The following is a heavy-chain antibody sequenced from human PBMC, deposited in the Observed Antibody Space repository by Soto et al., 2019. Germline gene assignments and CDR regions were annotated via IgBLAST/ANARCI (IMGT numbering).Heavy chain of an antibody. CDR2: INPSGGST. CDR1: GYTFTSYY. V-gene: IGHV1-46*01. Sequence: GASVKVSCKASGYTFTSYYMHWVRQAPGQGLEWMGIINPSGGSTSYAQKFQGRVTMTRDTSTSTVYMELSSLRSEDTAVYYCARDPLVVVVAALDYGMDVWGQGTTVTVSS. D-gene: IGHD2-15*01. CDR3: ARDPLVVVVAALDYGMDV. J-gene: IGHJ6*02.